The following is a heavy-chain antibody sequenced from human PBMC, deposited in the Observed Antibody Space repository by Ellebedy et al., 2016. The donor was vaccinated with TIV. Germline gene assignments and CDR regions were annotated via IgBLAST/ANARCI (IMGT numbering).Heavy chain of an antibody. V-gene: IGHV3-30-3*01. J-gene: IGHJ4*02. CDR1: GFTFSRYS. CDR3: ARDQRSRWFGEFDY. CDR2: ISYDGSNK. Sequence: GESLKISXAASGFTFSRYSLHWVRPAPGMGLAWVAVISYDGSNKYYADSVKGRFTISRDNSKNTLYLQMNSLRAEDTAVYYCARDQRSRWFGEFDYWGQGTLVTVSS. D-gene: IGHD3-10*01.